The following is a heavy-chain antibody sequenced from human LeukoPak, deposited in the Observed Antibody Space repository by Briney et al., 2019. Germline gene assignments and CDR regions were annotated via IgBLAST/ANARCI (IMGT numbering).Heavy chain of an antibody. CDR2: INPNSGGT. D-gene: IGHD2-15*01. Sequence: ASVKVSCKASGYTFTGYYMHWVRQAPGQGLEWMGWINPNSGGTNYAQKFQGRITMTRDTSNSTAYMELSRLRSDDTAVYYCASGREYCSGGSCYSSDDTFDIWGQGTMVTVSS. J-gene: IGHJ3*02. CDR1: GYTFTGYY. CDR3: ASGREYCSGGSCYSSDDTFDI. V-gene: IGHV1-2*02.